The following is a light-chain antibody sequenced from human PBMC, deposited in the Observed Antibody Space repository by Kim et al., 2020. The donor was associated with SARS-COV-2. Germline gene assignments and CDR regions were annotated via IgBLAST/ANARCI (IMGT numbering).Light chain of an antibody. CDR2: GRH. Sequence: SSELTQDPAVSVALGQTVRITCQGDSLRSFYASWYQQRPGQAPILVIFGRHNRPSGIPARFSGSSSGNTATMTITGAQAEDEADYYCQSGDTTENLFGGGTQLTVL. V-gene: IGLV3-19*01. CDR3: QSGDTTENL. CDR1: SLRSFY. J-gene: IGLJ2*01.